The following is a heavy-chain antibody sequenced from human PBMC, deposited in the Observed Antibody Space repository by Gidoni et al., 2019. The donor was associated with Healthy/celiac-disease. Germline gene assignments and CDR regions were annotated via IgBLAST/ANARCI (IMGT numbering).Heavy chain of an antibody. CDR3: ARDLTGYSYGIYYFDY. Sequence: QVQLQESGPGLVQPSETLSLTCTVSGGSISRYYWSWIRQPAGKGLEWIGRIYTSGSTNYNPSLKSRVTMSVDTSKNKFSLKLSSVTAADTAVYYCARDLTGYSYGIYYFDYWGQGTLVTVSS. CDR2: IYTSGST. CDR1: GGSISRYY. J-gene: IGHJ4*02. V-gene: IGHV4-4*07. D-gene: IGHD5-18*01.